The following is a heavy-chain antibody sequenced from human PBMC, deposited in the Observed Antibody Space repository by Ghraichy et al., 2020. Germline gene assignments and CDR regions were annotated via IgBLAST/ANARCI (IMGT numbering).Heavy chain of an antibody. CDR3: ARSKSSSWFLRDFDY. J-gene: IGHJ4*02. Sequence: ASVKVSCKASGYTFTSYGISWVRQAPGQGLEWMGWISAYHGNTNYAQKLQGRVTMTTDTSTSTAYMELRSLRSDDTAVYYCARSKSSSWFLRDFDYWGQGTLVTVSS. D-gene: IGHD6-13*01. V-gene: IGHV1-18*04. CDR2: ISAYHGNT. CDR1: GYTFTSYG.